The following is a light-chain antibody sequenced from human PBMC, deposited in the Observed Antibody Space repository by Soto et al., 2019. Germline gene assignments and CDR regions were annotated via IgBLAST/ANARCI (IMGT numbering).Light chain of an antibody. V-gene: IGLV4-69*01. CDR2: LNSDGSH. CDR3: QTWGTAIHDVI. Sequence: QPVLTQSPSASASLGASVKLTCTLSSGHNNYAIAWHQQQPEKGPRYLMKLNSDGSHTKGDGIPDRFSGSSSGTERHLTISSLQSEDEADYYCQTWGTAIHDVIFCGGTKLTVL. J-gene: IGLJ2*01. CDR1: SGHNNYA.